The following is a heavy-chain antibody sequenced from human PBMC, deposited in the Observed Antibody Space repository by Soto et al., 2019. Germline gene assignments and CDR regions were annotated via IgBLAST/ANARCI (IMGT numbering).Heavy chain of an antibody. D-gene: IGHD3-22*01. CDR1: GGSISSDDDY. CDR2: IYYSGSS. Sequence: QVQLQESGPGLVKPSQTLSLTCTVSGGSISSDDDYWTWIRQPPGKGLEWIGSIYYSGSSYYKTSLENRVSMSVDTSKNQCSLRMSSVTAADTAVYYCAREYYDSNGYYDCWGQGTLVTVSS. CDR3: AREYYDSNGYYDC. J-gene: IGHJ4*02. V-gene: IGHV4-30-4*01.